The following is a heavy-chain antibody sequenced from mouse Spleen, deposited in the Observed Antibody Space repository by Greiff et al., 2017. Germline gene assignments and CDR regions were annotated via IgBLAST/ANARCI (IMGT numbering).Heavy chain of an antibody. Sequence: EVQLVESEGGLVQPGSSMKLSCTASGFTFSDYYMAWVRQVPEKGLEWVANINYDGSSTYYLDSLKSRFIISRDNAKNILYLQMSSLKSEDTATCYCARDRGYYYGSSYDWYFDVWGAGTTVTVSS. CDR1: GFTFSDYY. CDR2: INYDGSST. V-gene: IGHV5-16*01. D-gene: IGHD1-1*01. J-gene: IGHJ1*01. CDR3: ARDRGYYYGSSYDWYFDV.